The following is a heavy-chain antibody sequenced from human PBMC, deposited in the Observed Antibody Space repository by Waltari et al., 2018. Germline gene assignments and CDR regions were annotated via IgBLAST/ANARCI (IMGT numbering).Heavy chain of an antibody. CDR2: IYYSGST. CDR1: GGSISSYY. Sequence: QVQLQESGPGLVKPSETLSLTCTVSGGSISSYYWSWFRQPPGKGLEWIGYIYYSGSTNYNPSLKSRVTISVDTSKNQFSLKLSSVTAADTAVYYCASLYGSAPGGMDVWGQGTTVTVSS. D-gene: IGHD3-10*01. CDR3: ASLYGSAPGGMDV. J-gene: IGHJ6*02. V-gene: IGHV4-59*01.